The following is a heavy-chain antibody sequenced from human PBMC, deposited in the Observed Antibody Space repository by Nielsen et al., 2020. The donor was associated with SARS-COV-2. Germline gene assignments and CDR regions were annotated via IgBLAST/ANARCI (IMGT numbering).Heavy chain of an antibody. CDR3: AKDSWPRATPHDASDL. D-gene: IGHD1-26*01. CDR2: ISTTGDLS. J-gene: IGHJ3*01. V-gene: IGHV3-48*03. CDR1: GLPFNSNE. Sequence: GESLKISCPGSGLPFNSNEMNWVRQAPGKGLEWLSYISTTGDLSYYADSVKGRFTISRDNSKSTLHLQMNSLRADDTAVYCCAKDSWPRATPHDASDLWGQGTMVTVSS.